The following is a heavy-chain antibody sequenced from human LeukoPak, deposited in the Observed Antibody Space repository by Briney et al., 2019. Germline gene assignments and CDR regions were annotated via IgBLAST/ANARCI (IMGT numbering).Heavy chain of an antibody. J-gene: IGHJ4*02. CDR1: GFNFDDYT. D-gene: IGHD3-16*01. CDR2: ISWNSGSI. V-gene: IGHV3-9*01. Sequence: GGSLRLSCAASGFNFDDYTMHWVRLAPGKGLEWVSGISWNSGSIGYADSVKGRFTISRDNAKNSLYLQMNSLRAEDTALYYCAKGGDFDYWGQGTLVTVSS. CDR3: AKGGDFDY.